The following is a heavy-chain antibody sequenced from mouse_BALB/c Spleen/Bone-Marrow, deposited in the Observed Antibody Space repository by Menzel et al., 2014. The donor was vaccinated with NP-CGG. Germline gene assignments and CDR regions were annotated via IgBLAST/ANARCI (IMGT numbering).Heavy chain of an antibody. CDR2: IWGDGST. D-gene: IGHD1-1*02. Sequence: VKLQESGPGLVAPSQSLSITCTVSGFSLTGYGVNWFRQPPGKGLEWLGMIWGDGSTDYNSALKSRLSISKDNSKSQVFLKMNSLQTDDTARYDCARDGGTGAMDYWGQGTSVTVSS. J-gene: IGHJ4*01. CDR1: GFSLTGYG. V-gene: IGHV2-6-7*02. CDR3: ARDGGTGAMDY.